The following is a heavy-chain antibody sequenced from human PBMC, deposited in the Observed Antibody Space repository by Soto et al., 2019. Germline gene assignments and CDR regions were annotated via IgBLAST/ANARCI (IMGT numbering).Heavy chain of an antibody. Sequence: EVPLVESGGGLVQPGRSLRLSCAASGFTFDDYAMHWVRQVPGKGLEWFSGINWNSGSIGYGDSVKGRFAISRDNAKNSLHLQMNSLSAEDTAFYYCVKDESINWYSGHFRHWGQGTLVTVSS. V-gene: IGHV3-9*01. D-gene: IGHD6-13*01. CDR3: VKDESINWYSGHFRH. J-gene: IGHJ1*01. CDR2: INWNSGSI. CDR1: GFTFDDYA.